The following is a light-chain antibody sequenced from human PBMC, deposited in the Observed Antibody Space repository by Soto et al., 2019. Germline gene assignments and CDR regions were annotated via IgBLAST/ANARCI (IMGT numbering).Light chain of an antibody. CDR1: QDISND. V-gene: IGKV1-16*01. Sequence: DIQMTQSTSSLSASVGDRVTITWQASQDISNDLNWYQQKPGKAPKLLIYAASTLERGVPSRFSGTGSGTEFTLTIDRLQPDDFATYYCQQYHTSSITFGQGTRLEIK. CDR3: QQYHTSSIT. J-gene: IGKJ5*01. CDR2: AAS.